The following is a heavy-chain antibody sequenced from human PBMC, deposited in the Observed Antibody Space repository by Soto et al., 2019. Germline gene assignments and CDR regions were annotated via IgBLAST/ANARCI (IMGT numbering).Heavy chain of an antibody. D-gene: IGHD6-6*01. CDR2: ISSRTDYI. J-gene: IGHJ6*02. CDR1: GFTLSNYR. V-gene: IGHV3-21*01. Sequence: EVQLVESGGGPVKSGGSLRLSCVASGFTLSNYRMTWVRQGPGKGLEWVSSISSRTDYIHYTESVKGRFTISRDNAKNSLYLQMNSLRDEDAAVYYCGREKEDERSSSLRVYYGVDVWGQGTTVTVSS. CDR3: GREKEDERSSSLRVYYGVDV.